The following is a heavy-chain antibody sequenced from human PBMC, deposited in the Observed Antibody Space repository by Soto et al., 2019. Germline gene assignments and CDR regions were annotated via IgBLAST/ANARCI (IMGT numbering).Heavy chain of an antibody. CDR3: AREIWRQTGRYFDL. D-gene: IGHD3-16*01. CDR2: ITSRSAYI. CDR1: GFTFSTYT. J-gene: IGHJ2*01. Sequence: GGSLRLSCAASGFTFSTYTMNWVRQAPGKGLEWVSSITSRSAYIKYADSVKGRFTISRDNAKNSLFLQMNSLRAEDTAVYYCAREIWRQTGRYFDLWGRGTLVTVSS. V-gene: IGHV3-21*01.